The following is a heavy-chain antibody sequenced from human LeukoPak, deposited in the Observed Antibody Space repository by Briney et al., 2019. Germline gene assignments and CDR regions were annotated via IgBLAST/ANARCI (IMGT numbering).Heavy chain of an antibody. V-gene: IGHV4-59*08. Sequence: SETLSLTCVVSGVSISSSYWSWIRQPPGKGLEWIGYIFYSGSTHSNPSLRSRVTISMDTSNNQFSLKLTPVTAADTAVYYCARHRAYYDSGPFDYWGQGSLVTVSS. D-gene: IGHD3-16*01. CDR2: IFYSGST. J-gene: IGHJ4*02. CDR1: GVSISSSY. CDR3: ARHRAYYDSGPFDY.